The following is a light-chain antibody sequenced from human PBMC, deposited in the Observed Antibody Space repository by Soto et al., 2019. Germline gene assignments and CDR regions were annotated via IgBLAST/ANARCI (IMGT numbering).Light chain of an antibody. CDR3: QSYDNSLSGSYV. Sequence: QSVLTQPPSVSGAPGQRVTISCTGSSSNIGAGYDVHWYQQFPGTAPKLLIYGNTNRPSGVPDRFSGSKSGTSASLVITGLQADDEADYYCQSYDNSLSGSYVFGNGTKVTVL. V-gene: IGLV1-40*01. CDR2: GNT. J-gene: IGLJ1*01. CDR1: SSNIGAGYD.